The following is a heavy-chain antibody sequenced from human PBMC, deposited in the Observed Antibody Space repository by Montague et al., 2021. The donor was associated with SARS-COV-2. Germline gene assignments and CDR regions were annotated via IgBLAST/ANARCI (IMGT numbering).Heavy chain of an antibody. Sequence: SETLSLTRTVSGYSISSGYYWGWIRQPPGKGLEWIGSIYHSGSTXXNPSLKSRVTISVDTSKNQFSLKLSSVTAADTTVYYCAEGEWELPNYWGQGTLVTVSS. D-gene: IGHD1-26*01. CDR2: IYHSGST. J-gene: IGHJ4*02. CDR3: AEGEWELPNY. V-gene: IGHV4-38-2*02. CDR1: GYSISSGYY.